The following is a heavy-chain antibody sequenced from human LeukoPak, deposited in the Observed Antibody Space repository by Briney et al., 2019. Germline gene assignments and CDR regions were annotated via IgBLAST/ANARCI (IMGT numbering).Heavy chain of an antibody. CDR2: IYHSGST. D-gene: IGHD3-22*01. CDR1: GYSISSGYY. V-gene: IGHV4-38-2*02. CDR3: ARALDYYDSSGYYSYYYYMDV. Sequence: SETLSLTCTVSGYSISSGYYCGWIRQPPGKGLEWIGSIYHSGSTYYNPSLKSRVTISVDTSKNQFSLKVSSVTAADTAMYYCARALDYYDSSGYYSYYYYMDVWGKGTTVTVSS. J-gene: IGHJ6*03.